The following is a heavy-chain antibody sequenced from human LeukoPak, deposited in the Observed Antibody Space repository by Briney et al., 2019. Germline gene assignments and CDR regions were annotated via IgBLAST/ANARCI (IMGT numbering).Heavy chain of an antibody. V-gene: IGHV3-30*03. Sequence: PGGSLRLSCAASGFTFSSYWMSWVRQAPGKGLEWVAVVSYEGTIKYYSDSAKGRFTISRDNSANIISLQMNSLTTQDTATYYCARENFDSWGQGTLVAVSS. CDR3: ARENFDS. CDR1: GFTFSSYW. J-gene: IGHJ5*01. CDR2: VSYEGTIK.